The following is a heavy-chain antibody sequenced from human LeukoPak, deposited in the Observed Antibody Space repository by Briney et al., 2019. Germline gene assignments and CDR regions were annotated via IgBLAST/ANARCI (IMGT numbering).Heavy chain of an antibody. Sequence: PSETLSLTCTVSGGSISSSSYYWGWIRQPPGKGLEWIGSIYYSGCTYYNPSLKSRVTISVDTSKNQFSLKLSSVTAADTAVYYCARLHSSSWYYHYWGQGTLVTVSS. CDR1: GGSISSSSYY. V-gene: IGHV4-39*01. CDR2: IYYSGCT. D-gene: IGHD6-13*01. CDR3: ARLHSSSWYYHY. J-gene: IGHJ4*02.